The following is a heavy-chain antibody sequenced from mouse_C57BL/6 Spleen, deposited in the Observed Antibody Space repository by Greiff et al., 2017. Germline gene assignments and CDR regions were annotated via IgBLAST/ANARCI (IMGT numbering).Heavy chain of an antibody. Sequence: QVQLQQPGAELVKPGASVKLSCKASGYTFTSYWMQLVKQRPGQGLEWIGEIDPSDSYTNYNQKFKGKATLTVDTSSSTAYMQLSSLTSEDSAVYYCARRDYVDYWGQGTSVTVSS. CDR3: ARRDYVDY. CDR1: GYTFTSYW. J-gene: IGHJ4*01. D-gene: IGHD1-1*02. V-gene: IGHV1-50*01. CDR2: IDPSDSYT.